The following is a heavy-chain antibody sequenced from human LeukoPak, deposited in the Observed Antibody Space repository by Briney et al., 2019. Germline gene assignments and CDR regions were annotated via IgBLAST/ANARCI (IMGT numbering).Heavy chain of an antibody. V-gene: IGHV1-69*13. J-gene: IGHJ3*02. CDR2: IIPIFGTA. D-gene: IGHD4-17*01. CDR1: GGTFISYA. Sequence: GASVKVSCKASGGTFISYAISWLRQAPGQGLEWMGGIIPIFGTANYAQKFQGRVTITADESTSTAYMELSSLRSEDTAVYYCARGYGDYELRAFDIWGQGTMVTVSS. CDR3: ARGYGDYELRAFDI.